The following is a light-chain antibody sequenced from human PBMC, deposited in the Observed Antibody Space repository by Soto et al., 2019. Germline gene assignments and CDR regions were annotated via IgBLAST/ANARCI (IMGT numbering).Light chain of an antibody. CDR1: QSVSSTY. Sequence: IVLTQSPGTLSLSPGERATLSCRASQSVSSTYLAWYQQKPGQAPRLLMYGASSRATGIPDRFSGSGSGTEFTLTISSLEPEDSAVYYCQQCGGSPFFTFGPGTKVDV. V-gene: IGKV3-20*01. J-gene: IGKJ3*01. CDR2: GAS. CDR3: QQCGGSPFFT.